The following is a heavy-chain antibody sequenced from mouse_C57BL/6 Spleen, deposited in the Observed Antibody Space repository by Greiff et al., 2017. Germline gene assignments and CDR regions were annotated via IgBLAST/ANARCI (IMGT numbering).Heavy chain of an antibody. CDR3: ARARDYDVWYFDD. Sequence: DVKLVESGGGLVKPGGSLKLSCAASGFTFSDYGMHWVRQAPEKGLEWVAYISSGSSTIYYADTVKGRFTISRDNAKNTLFLQMTSLRSEDTAMYYCARARDYDVWYFDDWGKGTTVTVSA. V-gene: IGHV5-17*01. CDR1: GFTFSDYG. D-gene: IGHD2-4*01. J-gene: IGHJ1*03. CDR2: ISSGSSTI.